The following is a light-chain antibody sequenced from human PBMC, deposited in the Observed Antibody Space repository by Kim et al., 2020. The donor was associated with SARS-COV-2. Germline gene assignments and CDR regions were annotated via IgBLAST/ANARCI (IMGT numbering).Light chain of an antibody. J-gene: IGKJ2*01. CDR3: QQSYITPYT. Sequence: SASAGDRVTITCRASQSISTYVNWYQQKAGKAPKLLIYGVSNLKSGVPSRFSGSGSGTDFTLSISSLQPEDFATYYCQQSYITPYTFGQGTKLEI. CDR1: QSISTY. V-gene: IGKV1-39*01. CDR2: GVS.